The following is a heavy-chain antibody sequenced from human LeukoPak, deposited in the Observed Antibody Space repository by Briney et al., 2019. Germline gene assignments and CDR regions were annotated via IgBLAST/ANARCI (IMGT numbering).Heavy chain of an antibody. Sequence: GGSLRPSCAASGFTFSSYSMNWVRQAPGKGLEWVSSISSSSSYIYYADSVKGRFTISRDNAKDSLYLQMNSLRAEDTAVYYCARVGLALERRGGFDYWGQGTLVTVSS. V-gene: IGHV3-21*01. CDR3: ARVGLALERRGGFDY. CDR2: ISSSSSYI. CDR1: GFTFSSYS. D-gene: IGHD1-1*01. J-gene: IGHJ4*02.